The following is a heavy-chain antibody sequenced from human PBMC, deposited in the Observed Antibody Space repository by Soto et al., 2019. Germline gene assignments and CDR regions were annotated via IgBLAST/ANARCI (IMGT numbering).Heavy chain of an antibody. D-gene: IGHD2-15*01. Sequence: QVQLAQSGAEMTKPGSSVKVSCRASGGSFSDCAFSWVRQAPGQGLEWMGGIIPMFAATKYAQRLQDRVTITADESTNTVYLALNSLTSEDTAIYYCARGAIVAVPAALSSYHDYTNYRFDSWGQGTLVTVSS. CDR1: GGSFSDCA. J-gene: IGHJ4*02. V-gene: IGHV1-69*01. CDR3: ARGAIVAVPAALSSYHDYTNYRFDS. CDR2: IIPMFAAT.